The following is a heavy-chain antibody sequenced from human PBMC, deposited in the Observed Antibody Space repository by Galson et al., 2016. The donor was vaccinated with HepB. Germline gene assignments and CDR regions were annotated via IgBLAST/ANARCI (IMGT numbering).Heavy chain of an antibody. Sequence: SLRLSCAASGFTFSDYWMNWVRQAPGKGLEWVANIRPEGSGKNYVDSVKGRFTISRDNPKKSMYLRMNILRAEDTAGYYCARGLDATMGGGWHYGMDVWGQGTTVTVSS. CDR1: GFTFSDYW. J-gene: IGHJ6*02. V-gene: IGHV3-7*01. CDR3: ARGLDATMGGGWHYGMDV. D-gene: IGHD5-18*01. CDR2: IRPEGSGK.